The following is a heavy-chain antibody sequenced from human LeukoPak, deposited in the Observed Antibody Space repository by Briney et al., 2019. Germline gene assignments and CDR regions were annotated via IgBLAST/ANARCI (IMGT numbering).Heavy chain of an antibody. Sequence: PGGSLRLSCAASGFTFSSYAMHWVRQAPGKGLEWVAVISYDGSNKYYADSVKGRFTISRDSSKNTLYLQMNSLRAEDTAVYFCASGKYRYGDNWFDPWGQGTLVTVSS. CDR1: GFTFSSYA. V-gene: IGHV3-30*04. CDR3: ASGKYRYGDNWFDP. J-gene: IGHJ5*02. CDR2: ISYDGSNK. D-gene: IGHD5-18*01.